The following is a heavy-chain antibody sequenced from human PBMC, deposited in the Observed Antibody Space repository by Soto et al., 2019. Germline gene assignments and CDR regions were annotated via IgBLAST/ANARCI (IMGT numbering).Heavy chain of an antibody. CDR2: IYYSGST. D-gene: IGHD5-12*01. Sequence: SETLSLTCTVSGGSISSGGYYWSWIRQHPGKGLEWIGYIYYSGSTNYNPSLKSRVTISVDTSKNQFSLKLSSVTAADTAVYYCARHEEYSGYYWGQGTLVTVSS. J-gene: IGHJ4*02. CDR3: ARHEEYSGYY. V-gene: IGHV4-61*08. CDR1: GGSISSGGYY.